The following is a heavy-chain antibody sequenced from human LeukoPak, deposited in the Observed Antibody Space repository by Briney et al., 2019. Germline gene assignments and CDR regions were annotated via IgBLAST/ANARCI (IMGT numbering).Heavy chain of an antibody. V-gene: IGHV3-21*01. D-gene: IGHD6-19*01. CDR3: ARDHSSGWYSGYFDY. J-gene: IGHJ4*02. CDR2: ISSSSSYI. Sequence: PGGSLRLSCAASGFTFSSYSMNWVRQAPGKGLEWVSSISSSSSYIYYADSVKGRFTISRDNAKNSLYLQMNSLRAEDTAVYYCARDHSSGWYSGYFDYWGQGALVTVSS. CDR1: GFTFSSYS.